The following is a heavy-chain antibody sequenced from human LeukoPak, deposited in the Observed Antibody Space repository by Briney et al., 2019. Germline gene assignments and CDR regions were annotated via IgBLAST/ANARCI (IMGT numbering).Heavy chain of an antibody. V-gene: IGHV3-21*01. CDR1: GFTFSSYS. Sequence: PGGSLRLSCAASGFTFSSYSMNWVRQAPGKGLEWVSSISSSSSYIYYADSVKGRFTISRDNAKNSLYLQMNSLRAEDTAVYYCARGVSSGWYDGGGFDPWGQGTLVTVSS. CDR3: ARGVSSGWYDGGGFDP. CDR2: ISSSSSYI. J-gene: IGHJ5*02. D-gene: IGHD6-19*01.